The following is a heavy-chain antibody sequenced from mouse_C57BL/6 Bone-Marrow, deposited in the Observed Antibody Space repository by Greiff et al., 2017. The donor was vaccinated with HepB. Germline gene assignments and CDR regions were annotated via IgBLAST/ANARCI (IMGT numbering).Heavy chain of an antibody. D-gene: IGHD2-1*01. V-gene: IGHV1-55*01. J-gene: IGHJ3*01. CDR1: GYTFTSYW. Sequence: QVQLQQPGAELVKPGASVKMSCKASGYTFTSYWITWVKQRPGQGLEWIGDIYPGSGSTNYNEKFKSKATLTVDTSSSTAYMQLSSLTSEDSAVYYCARGSYYGNAGFAYWGQGTRVTVSA. CDR2: IYPGSGST. CDR3: ARGSYYGNAGFAY.